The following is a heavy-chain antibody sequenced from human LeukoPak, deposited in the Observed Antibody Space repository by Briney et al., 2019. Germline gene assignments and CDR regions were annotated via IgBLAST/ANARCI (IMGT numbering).Heavy chain of an antibody. CDR2: FDPEDGET. V-gene: IGHV1-24*01. CDR1: GYTLTELS. CDR3: ARPNYYYYYGMDV. Sequence: ASVKVSCKVSGYTLTELSMHWVRQAPGKGLEWMGGFDPEDGETIYAQKFQGRVTMTTDTSTSTAYMELRSLRSDDTAVYYCARPNYYYYYGMDVWGQGTTVTVSS. J-gene: IGHJ6*02.